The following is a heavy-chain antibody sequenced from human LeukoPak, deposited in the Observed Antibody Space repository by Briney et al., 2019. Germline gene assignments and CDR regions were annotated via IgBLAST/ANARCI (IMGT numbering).Heavy chain of an antibody. CDR3: ARHLRYNWNDVDY. D-gene: IGHD1-20*01. CDR2: IYYGGST. J-gene: IGHJ4*02. CDR1: GGSISSSTYY. Sequence: SETLSLTCIVSGGSISSSTYYWGWIRQAPGKGLEWIGSIYYGGSTYYNPSLKSRNTISVETSNNQFSLKVSSVTAADTAVYYCARHLRYNWNDVDYWGQGTLVTVFS. V-gene: IGHV4-39*01.